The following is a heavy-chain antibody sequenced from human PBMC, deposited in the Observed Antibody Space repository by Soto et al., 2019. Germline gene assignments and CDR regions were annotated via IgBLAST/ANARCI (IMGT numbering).Heavy chain of an antibody. CDR3: ARGGGYDKFYYFDY. CDR1: GYTFTNYA. CDR2: INAGNVNT. Sequence: QVQLVQSGAEVKKPGASVKVSCKASGYTFTNYAMHWVRQAPGQSLEWMGWINAGNVNTKYSQNFQGRVTITRDTSASTAYMELSILRSEDTAVYYCARGGGYDKFYYFDYWGQRTLVTVSS. V-gene: IGHV1-3*01. J-gene: IGHJ4*02. D-gene: IGHD5-12*01.